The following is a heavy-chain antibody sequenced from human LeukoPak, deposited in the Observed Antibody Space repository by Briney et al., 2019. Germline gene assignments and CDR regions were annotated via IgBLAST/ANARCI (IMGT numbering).Heavy chain of an antibody. D-gene: IGHD6-13*01. CDR3: AKGALAALNWFDP. CDR2: IYSGGST. V-gene: IGHV3-53*01. Sequence: GGSLRLSCAASGFTVSSNYMSWVRQAPGKGLEWVSVIYSGGSTYYADSVKGRFTISRDNSKNTLYLQMNSLRAEDTAVYYCAKGALAALNWFDPWGQGTLVTVSS. J-gene: IGHJ5*02. CDR1: GFTVSSNY.